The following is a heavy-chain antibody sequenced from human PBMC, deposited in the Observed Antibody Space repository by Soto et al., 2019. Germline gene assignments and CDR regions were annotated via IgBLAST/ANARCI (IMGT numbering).Heavy chain of an antibody. V-gene: IGHV3-30*04. CDR3: AKAAYYYGSSGPNYIDY. Sequence: PGGSLRLSCAASGFMFSAYAMLWVRQAPGKGLEWVAAISYDGTNKYYADSVKGRFTISRDNSENTLYLQMNSLRVEDTALYYCAKAAYYYGSSGPNYIDYWGQGTLVTVYS. CDR2: ISYDGTNK. J-gene: IGHJ4*02. D-gene: IGHD3-22*01. CDR1: GFMFSAYA.